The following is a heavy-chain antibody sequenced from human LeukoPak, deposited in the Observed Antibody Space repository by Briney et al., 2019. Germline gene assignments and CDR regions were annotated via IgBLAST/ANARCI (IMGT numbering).Heavy chain of an antibody. Sequence: SETLSLTCSVSGGSISSYYWNWIRQPPGKGLEWIGYIYHSGSTYYNPSLKSRVTISVDRSKNQFSLKLSSVTAADTAVYYCARASGTPTLFWFDPWGQGTLVTVSS. D-gene: IGHD3-10*01. V-gene: IGHV4-59*12. CDR2: IYHSGST. CDR1: GGSISSYY. CDR3: ARASGTPTLFWFDP. J-gene: IGHJ5*02.